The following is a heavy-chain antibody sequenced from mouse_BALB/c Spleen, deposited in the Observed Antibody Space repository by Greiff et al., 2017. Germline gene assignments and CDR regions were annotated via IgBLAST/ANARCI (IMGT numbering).Heavy chain of an antibody. Sequence: EVNVVESGGGLVQPGGSRKLSCAASGFTFSSFGMHWVRQAPEKGLEWVAYISSGSSTIYYADTVKGRFTISRDNPKNTLFLQMTSLRSEDTAMYYCARSGGYSYAMDYWGQGTSVTVSS. V-gene: IGHV5-17*02. CDR1: GFTFSSFG. CDR2: ISSGSSTI. CDR3: ARSGGYSYAMDY. D-gene: IGHD2-3*01. J-gene: IGHJ4*01.